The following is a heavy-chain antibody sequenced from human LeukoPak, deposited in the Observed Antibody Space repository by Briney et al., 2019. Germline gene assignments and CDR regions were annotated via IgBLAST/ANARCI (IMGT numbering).Heavy chain of an antibody. CDR3: ASSRVVAAWGLYFDY. CDR1: GYTLTELS. J-gene: IGHJ4*02. CDR2: FDPEDGET. V-gene: IGHV1-24*01. D-gene: IGHD2-15*01. Sequence: ASVKVSCKVSGYTLTELSMHWVRQAPGKGLEWMGGFDPEDGETIYAQKFQGRVTMTEDTSTDTAYMELSRLRSDDTAVYYCASSRVVAAWGLYFDYWGQGTLVTVSS.